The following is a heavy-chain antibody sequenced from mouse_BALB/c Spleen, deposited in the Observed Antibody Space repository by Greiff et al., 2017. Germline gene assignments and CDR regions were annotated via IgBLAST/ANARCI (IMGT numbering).Heavy chain of an antibody. V-gene: IGHV5-6-5*01. J-gene: IGHJ1*01. CDR3: ARGDRYWYFDV. Sequence: EVQVVESGGGLVKPGGSLKLSCAASGFTFSSYAMSWVRQTPEKRLEWVASISSGGSTYYPDSVKGRFTISRDNARNILYLQMSSLRSEDTAMYYCARGDRYWYFDVWGAGTTVTVSS. CDR2: ISSGGST. CDR1: GFTFSSYA.